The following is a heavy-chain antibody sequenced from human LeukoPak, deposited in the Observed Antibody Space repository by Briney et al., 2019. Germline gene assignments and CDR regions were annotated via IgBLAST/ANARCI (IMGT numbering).Heavy chain of an antibody. V-gene: IGHV4-30-2*01. CDR1: GGSISSGGYY. CDR2: IYHSGST. D-gene: IGHD1-26*01. J-gene: IGHJ3*02. Sequence: SQTLSLTCTVSGGSISSGGYYWSWIRQPPGKGLEWIGYIYHSGSTYYNPSLKSRVTISVDRSKNQFSLKLSSVTAADTAVYYCARDGARVPGGSAFDIWGQGTMVTVSS. CDR3: ARDGARVPGGSAFDI.